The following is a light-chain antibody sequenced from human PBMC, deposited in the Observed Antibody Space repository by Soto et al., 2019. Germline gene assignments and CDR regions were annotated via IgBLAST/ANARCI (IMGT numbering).Light chain of an antibody. J-gene: IGKJ3*01. CDR1: QSVTSHH. CDR2: GVS. V-gene: IGKV3-20*01. Sequence: EIVLTQSPATLSLSPGERTTLSCRASQSVTSHHVAWYQQKPGQAPRLLIYGVSSRATGIPDRFSGSGSGTDFTLTISRVEPEDFAVYYCQHCGNSLFTFGQGTKVDIK. CDR3: QHCGNSLFT.